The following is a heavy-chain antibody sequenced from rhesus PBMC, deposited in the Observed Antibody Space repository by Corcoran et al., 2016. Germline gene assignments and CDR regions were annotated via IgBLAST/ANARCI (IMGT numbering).Heavy chain of an antibody. D-gene: IGHD1-20*01. V-gene: IGHV4-65*01. CDR2: ISGSSGST. J-gene: IGHJ4*01. CDR3: ARDGAAGTTKDSFDY. CDR1: GGSISSSNW. Sequence: QVQLQESGPGLVKPSETRSLTCAVSGGSISSSNWWSWIRQPPGKGLERIGYISGSSGSTYYNPSLKSRVTISTDPSKSQFSLKLGSVTAADTAVYYCARDGAAGTTKDSFDYWAQGVLVTVSS.